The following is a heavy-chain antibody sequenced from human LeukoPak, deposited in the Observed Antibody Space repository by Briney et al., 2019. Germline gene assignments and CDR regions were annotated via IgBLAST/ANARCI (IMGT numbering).Heavy chain of an antibody. Sequence: GGSLRLSCVASGFTFDNYWVHWVRQAPGKGLEWVSVISSSGGSTYYADSVKGRFIISRDNSKNTLYLQMNSLRPEDTAVYYCAKEPYDSGGYYFDYWGQGTLVTVSS. CDR3: AKEPYDSGGYYFDY. D-gene: IGHD3-22*01. V-gene: IGHV3-23*01. CDR2: ISSSGGST. CDR1: GFTFDNYW. J-gene: IGHJ4*02.